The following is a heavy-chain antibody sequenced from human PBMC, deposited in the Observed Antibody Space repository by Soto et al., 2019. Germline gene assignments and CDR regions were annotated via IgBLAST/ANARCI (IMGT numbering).Heavy chain of an antibody. D-gene: IGHD6-13*01. Sequence: GGSLRLSCAASGFSFSSAWMSWVRQTPEKGLEWVGRIKSKSDGGTTDYAAPVKGRFTISRDDSENTLYLQMNSLKTEDTAVYYCARVRYGGIAVDSWGRGTLVTVSS. CDR1: GFSFSSAW. V-gene: IGHV3-15*01. J-gene: IGHJ4*02. CDR3: ARVRYGGIAVDS. CDR2: IKSKSDGGTT.